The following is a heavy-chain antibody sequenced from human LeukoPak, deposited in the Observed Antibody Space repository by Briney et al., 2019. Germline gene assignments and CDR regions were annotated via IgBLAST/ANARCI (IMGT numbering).Heavy chain of an antibody. CDR2: INHSGST. CDR3: ARTSGDRYYYYMDV. Sequence: PSETLSLTCTVSGGSISSYYWSWIRQPPGKGLEWIGEINHSGSTNYNPSLKSRVTISVDTSKNQFSLKLSSVTAADTAVYYCARTSGDRYYYYMDVWGKGTTVTISS. CDR1: GGSISSYY. J-gene: IGHJ6*03. V-gene: IGHV4-34*01. D-gene: IGHD4-17*01.